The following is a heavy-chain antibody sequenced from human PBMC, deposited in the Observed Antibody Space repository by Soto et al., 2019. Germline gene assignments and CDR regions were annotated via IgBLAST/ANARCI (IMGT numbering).Heavy chain of an antibody. CDR1: GFTFSTYG. V-gene: IGHV3-33*01. J-gene: IGHJ4*02. CDR2: IWYDGRKK. D-gene: IGHD2-15*01. Sequence: QVQQVESGGDVVQPGRSLRLSCAASGFTFSTYGMHWVRQAPGKGLEWVAVIWYDGRKKYYADSVKGRFTTSRDNSKNTLYLQMNSLRAEDTAVYYCARGNYEEAAVLDYWGQGTLVTVSS. CDR3: ARGNYEEAAVLDY.